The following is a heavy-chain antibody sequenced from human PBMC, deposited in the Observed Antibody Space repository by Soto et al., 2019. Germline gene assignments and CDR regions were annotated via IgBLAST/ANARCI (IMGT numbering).Heavy chain of an antibody. Sequence: ASVKVSCKASGYPFTGYYMHWVRQAPGQGLEWMGWINPNSGGTNYSQKFQGRVTMTRDTSASTAYMELSSLRSEDTAVYYCARDWLYSSGPDYWGQGILVTVSS. CDR3: ARDWLYSSGPDY. D-gene: IGHD6-19*01. V-gene: IGHV1-2*02. CDR1: GYPFTGYY. J-gene: IGHJ4*02. CDR2: INPNSGGT.